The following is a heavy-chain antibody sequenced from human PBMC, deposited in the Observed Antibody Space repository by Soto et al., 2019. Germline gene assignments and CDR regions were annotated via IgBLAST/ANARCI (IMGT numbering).Heavy chain of an antibody. CDR3: DKPGGSSPYYFDY. CDR1: AFTFNTYA. J-gene: IGHJ4*02. CDR2: ISVSGGGT. Sequence: EVQLLESGGGLVQPGGSLRLSCSASAFTFNTYAMGWVRQAPGNGLQWVSAISVSGGGTYYADSVKGRFTISSGTSTITLYLQLDSMRADDTAVSYCDKPGGSSPYYFDYWGRGTLVTVSS. D-gene: IGHD3-16*01. V-gene: IGHV3-23*01.